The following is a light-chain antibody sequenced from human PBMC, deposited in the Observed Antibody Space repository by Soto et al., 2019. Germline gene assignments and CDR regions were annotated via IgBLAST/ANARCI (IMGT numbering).Light chain of an antibody. CDR1: SSNIGSNY. V-gene: IGLV1-47*01. CDR2: RNN. Sequence: QLVLTQPPSASGTPGQRVTISCSGSSSNIGSNYVYWYQQLPGTAPKLLIYRNNQRPSGVPDRFSGSKSGTSAPLAISGLRSEDEADYYCAAWDDSLSGVFGGGTKVTVL. J-gene: IGLJ2*01. CDR3: AAWDDSLSGV.